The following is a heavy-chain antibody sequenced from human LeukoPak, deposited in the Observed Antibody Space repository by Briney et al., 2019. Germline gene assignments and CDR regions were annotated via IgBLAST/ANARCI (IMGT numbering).Heavy chain of an antibody. D-gene: IGHD6-13*01. CDR2: ISPYNGNT. CDR3: ARDWGNIAAAGTAWFDP. J-gene: IGHJ5*02. Sequence: ASVKVSCKASGYTFTSYGISWVRQAPGQGLEWMGWISPYNGNTNYAQKLQGRVTMTTDTSTSTAYMELRSLRSDDTAVYYCARDWGNIAAAGTAWFDPWGQGTLVTVSS. CDR1: GYTFTSYG. V-gene: IGHV1-18*01.